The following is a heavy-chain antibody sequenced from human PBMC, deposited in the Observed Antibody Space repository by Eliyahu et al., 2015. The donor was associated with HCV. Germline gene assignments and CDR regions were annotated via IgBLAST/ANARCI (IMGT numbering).Heavy chain of an antibody. V-gene: IGHV3-9*01. J-gene: IGHJ4*02. Sequence: EVQLVESGGGLVQPGRSLXLSCAASGXXFXDYAMHWVRQAPGKGLEWVSGISWNSGSRGYADSVKGRFTISRDNAKNSLFLQMNSLRAEDTALYYCAKDKGGNWNYHDPFDYWGQGTLVTVSS. CDR2: ISWNSGSR. CDR3: AKDKGGNWNYHDPFDY. CDR1: GXXFXDYA. D-gene: IGHD1-7*01.